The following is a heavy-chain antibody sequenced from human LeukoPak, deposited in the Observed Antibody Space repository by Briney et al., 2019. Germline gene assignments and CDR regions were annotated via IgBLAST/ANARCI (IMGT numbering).Heavy chain of an antibody. CDR3: ARSEYFNDAFDI. Sequence: GRSLRLSCAASGFTFSNYGIHWVRQAPGKGLEWVAVISYDGSNKYYAESVKGRFTISRDNSKNTLYLQMNSLRADDTAVYYCARSEYFNDAFDIWGQGTMVTVSS. CDR2: ISYDGSNK. J-gene: IGHJ3*02. CDR1: GFTFSNYG. D-gene: IGHD2/OR15-2a*01. V-gene: IGHV3-30*03.